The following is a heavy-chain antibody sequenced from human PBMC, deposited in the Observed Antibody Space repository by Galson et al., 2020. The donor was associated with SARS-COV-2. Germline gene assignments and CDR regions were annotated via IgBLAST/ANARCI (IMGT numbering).Heavy chain of an antibody. CDR1: GGSFSGYY. D-gene: IGHD4-17*01. J-gene: IGHJ5*02. CDR3: ATAGYGDYEGWFDP. V-gene: IGHV4-34*01. Sequence: ETSETLSLTCAVYGGSFSGYYWSWIRQPPGKGLEWIGEINHSGSTNYNPSLKSRVTISVDTSKNHFSLKLSSVTAADTAVYYCATAGYGDYEGWFDPWGQGTLVTVSS. CDR2: INHSGST.